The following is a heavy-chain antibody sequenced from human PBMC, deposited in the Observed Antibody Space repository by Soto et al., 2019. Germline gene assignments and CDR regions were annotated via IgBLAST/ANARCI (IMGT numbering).Heavy chain of an antibody. D-gene: IGHD3-3*01. CDR3: ARANPLYYDFWSGYCNFDY. Sequence: SETLSLTCTVSGGSISSYYWSWIRQPPGKGLEWIGYIYYSGSTNYNPSLKSRVTISVDTSKNQFSLKLSSVTAADTAVYYCARANPLYYDFWSGYCNFDYWGQGTLVTVSS. V-gene: IGHV4-59*12. CDR1: GGSISSYY. CDR2: IYYSGST. J-gene: IGHJ4*02.